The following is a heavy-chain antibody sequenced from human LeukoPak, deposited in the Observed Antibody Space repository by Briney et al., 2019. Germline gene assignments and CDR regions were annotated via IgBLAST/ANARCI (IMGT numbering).Heavy chain of an antibody. D-gene: IGHD6-13*01. CDR2: INHSGST. CDR3: ARGGIAAAGTGYYYYYMDV. J-gene: IGHJ6*03. CDR1: GYSISSGYY. Sequence: SETLSLTCTVSGYSISSGYYWSWIRQPPGKGLEWIGEINHSGSTNYNPSLKSRVTISVGTSKNQFSLKLSSVTAADTAVYYCARGGIAAAGTGYYYYYMDVWGKGTTVTVSS. V-gene: IGHV4-38-2*02.